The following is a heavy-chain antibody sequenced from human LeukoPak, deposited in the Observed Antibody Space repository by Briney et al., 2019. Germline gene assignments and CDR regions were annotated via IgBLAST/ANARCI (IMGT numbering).Heavy chain of an antibody. CDR3: AKGVWDIVVVPAARNY. J-gene: IGHJ4*02. D-gene: IGHD2-2*01. CDR2: ISGSGGST. CDR1: GFTFSSYA. V-gene: IGHV3-23*01. Sequence: QSGVSLRLSCAASGFTFSSYAMSWVRQAPGKGLEWVSAISGSGGSTYYADSVKGRFTISRDNSKNTLYLQMNSLRAEDTAVYYCAKGVWDIVVVPAARNYWGQGTLVTVSS.